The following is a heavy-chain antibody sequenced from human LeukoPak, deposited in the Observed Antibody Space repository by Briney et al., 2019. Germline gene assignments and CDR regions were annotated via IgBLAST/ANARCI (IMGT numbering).Heavy chain of an antibody. Sequence: SETLSLTCAVYGGSFSGYYWSWIRQPPGKGLEWIGEINHSGSTNHNPSLKSRVTISVDTSKNQFSLKLSSVTAADTAVYYCARGRPRYCSSTSCYNSGSWFDPWGQGTLVTVSS. J-gene: IGHJ5*02. D-gene: IGHD2-2*02. CDR2: INHSGST. CDR1: GGSFSGYY. V-gene: IGHV4-34*01. CDR3: ARGRPRYCSSTSCYNSGSWFDP.